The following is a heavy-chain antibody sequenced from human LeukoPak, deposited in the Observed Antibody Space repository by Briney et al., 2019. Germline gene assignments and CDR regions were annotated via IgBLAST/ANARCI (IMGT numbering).Heavy chain of an antibody. Sequence: SETLSLTCAVYGGSFSGYYWSWLRQPPEKGLEWIGEITRYGITQYNPSLKSRVTMSLDTSNNQFSLTLSSVTAADTAVYYCARLDQLIHGYWYFDVWGRGTLVAVSP. CDR2: ITRYGIT. J-gene: IGHJ2*01. CDR3: ARLDQLIHGYWYFDV. V-gene: IGHV4-34*01. D-gene: IGHD2-2*01. CDR1: GGSFSGYY.